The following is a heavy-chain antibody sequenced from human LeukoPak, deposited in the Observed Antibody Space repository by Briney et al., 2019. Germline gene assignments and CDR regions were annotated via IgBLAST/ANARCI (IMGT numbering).Heavy chain of an antibody. CDR3: ARSHQYYYDSSGYYPLMN. V-gene: IGHV1-69*04. CDR1: GGTFSRYA. D-gene: IGHD3-22*01. J-gene: IGHJ4*02. Sequence: ASVKVSCKASGGTFSRYAISWVRQAPGQGLEWMGRIIPIFGIANYAQKFQGRVTITADKSTSTAYMELSSLRSEDTAVYYCARSHQYYYDSSGYYPLMNWGQGTLVTVSP. CDR2: IIPIFGIA.